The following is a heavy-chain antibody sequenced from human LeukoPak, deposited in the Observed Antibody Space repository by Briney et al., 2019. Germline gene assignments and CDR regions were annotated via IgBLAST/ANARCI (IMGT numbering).Heavy chain of an antibody. Sequence: GGSLRLSCAASGFTFSSYGMHWVRQAPGKGLEWVAFIRYDGSNKYYADSVKGRFTISRDNSKNTLYLQMNSLRAEDTAVYYCAKGGITIFALPNYWGQGILVTVSS. J-gene: IGHJ4*02. CDR2: IRYDGSNK. D-gene: IGHD3-3*01. CDR1: GFTFSSYG. V-gene: IGHV3-30*02. CDR3: AKGGITIFALPNY.